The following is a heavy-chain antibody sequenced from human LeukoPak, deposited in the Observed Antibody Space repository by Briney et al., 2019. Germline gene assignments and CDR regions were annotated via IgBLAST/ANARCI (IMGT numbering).Heavy chain of an antibody. J-gene: IGHJ5*02. Sequence: GGSLRLSCAASGFTFSDYYMSWIRQAPGKGLEWVSYISDSSSYTNYADSVKGRFTISRDNAKNSLYLQMNSLRAEDTAVYYCVREVSGDPWHNWYVPWGQGTMVTVSS. CDR2: ISDSSSYT. V-gene: IGHV3-11*06. D-gene: IGHD4-17*01. CDR1: GFTFSDYY. CDR3: VREVSGDPWHNWYVP.